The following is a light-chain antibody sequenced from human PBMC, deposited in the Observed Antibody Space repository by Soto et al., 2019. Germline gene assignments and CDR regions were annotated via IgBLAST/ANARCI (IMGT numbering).Light chain of an antibody. CDR2: DAY. CDR1: QSISSW. J-gene: IGKJ1*01. Sequence: DIPMTQSPSTLSASVGDRVTITCRASQSISSWLAWYQQKTGKDPKLLIYDAYSLESGVQYRFSGSGSGTEFTLTISRLQPDELATYDCQQYNSYSWTVGQGTKVEIK. V-gene: IGKV1-5*01. CDR3: QQYNSYSWT.